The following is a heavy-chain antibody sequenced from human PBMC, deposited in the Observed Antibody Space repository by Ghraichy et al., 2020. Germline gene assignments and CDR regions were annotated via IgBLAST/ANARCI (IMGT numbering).Heavy chain of an antibody. CDR2: IYYSGST. V-gene: IGHV4-59*01. J-gene: IGHJ6*03. CDR3: ARGPYYDILTGYYKYYYYYMDV. CDR1: GGSISSYY. Sequence: SKTLSLTCTVSGGSISSYYWSWIRQPPGKGLEWIGYIYYSGSTNYNPSLKSRVTISVDTSKNQFSLKLSSVTAADTAVYYCARGPYYDILTGYYKYYYYYMDVWGKGTTVTVSS. D-gene: IGHD3-9*01.